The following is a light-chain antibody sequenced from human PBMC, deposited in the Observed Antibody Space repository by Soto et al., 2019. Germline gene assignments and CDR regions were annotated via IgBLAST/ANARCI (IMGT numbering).Light chain of an antibody. CDR2: AAS. Sequence: DIQMNQSPSSLSASVDDRVIITCRASQSISNHLNWYQQKPGKAPKLLIFAASSLQSGVPSRFSGSTSGPDFTLTISSLQPEDFATYYCQQSYSSPPTFGQGTKVEIK. J-gene: IGKJ1*01. CDR3: QQSYSSPPT. V-gene: IGKV1-39*01. CDR1: QSISNH.